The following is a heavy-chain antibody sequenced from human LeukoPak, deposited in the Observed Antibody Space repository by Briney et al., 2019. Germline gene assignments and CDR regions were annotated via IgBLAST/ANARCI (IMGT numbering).Heavy chain of an antibody. Sequence: PGGSLRLSCAASGFTFSSYGMHWVRQAPGKGLEWVAVISYDGSNKYYADSVKGRFTISRDNSKNTLYLQMNSLRAKDTAVYYCAKSIVVVTAIDAFDIWGQGTMVTVSS. V-gene: IGHV3-30*18. CDR3: AKSIVVVTAIDAFDI. CDR2: ISYDGSNK. D-gene: IGHD2-21*02. J-gene: IGHJ3*02. CDR1: GFTFSSYG.